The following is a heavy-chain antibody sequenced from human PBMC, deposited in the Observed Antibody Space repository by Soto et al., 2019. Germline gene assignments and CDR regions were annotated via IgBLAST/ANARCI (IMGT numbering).Heavy chain of an antibody. CDR2: FGRDSGKI. CDR3: AKDKPGRYGDYESTCFEP. J-gene: IGHJ5*02. CDR1: ALSLDDFS. Sequence: PGGSRRLPCAPCALSLDDFSMHWVRQTPGKGLKCVSRFGRDSGKIGYADSVTCRFSVSRYNDKNSLFLKMSSLKHEDTAFYFCAKDKPGRYGDYESTCFEPCGQRTLVTVSS. V-gene: IGHV3-9*01. D-gene: IGHD4-17*01.